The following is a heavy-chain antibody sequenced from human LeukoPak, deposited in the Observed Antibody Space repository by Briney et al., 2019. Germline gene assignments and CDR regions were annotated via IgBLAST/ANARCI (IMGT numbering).Heavy chain of an antibody. Sequence: PGGPRSLPCAASESPARSNYLSWVRQAPGRGLEWAPPIIGGGSSTYYAASVKGRFTISGENSKSTVFLEMNRLRGDDTAVYYCAKDPLGFGTMNWVDLWGQGTLVTVS. CDR3: AKDPLGFGTMNWVDL. CDR1: ESPARSNY. V-gene: IGHV3-23*01. CDR2: IIGGGSST. D-gene: IGHD3-10*01. J-gene: IGHJ5*02.